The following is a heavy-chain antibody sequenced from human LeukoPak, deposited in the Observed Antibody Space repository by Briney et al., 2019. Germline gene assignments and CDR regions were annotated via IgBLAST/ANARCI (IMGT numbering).Heavy chain of an antibody. J-gene: IGHJ4*02. Sequence: ASVKVSYKASGYTFTSYDINWVRQATGQGLEWMGWMNPNSGNTGYAQKFQGRVTITRNTSISTAYMELSSLRSEDTAVYYCARRWKMGARGRVYFDYWGQGTLVTVSS. CDR1: GYTFTSYD. D-gene: IGHD1-26*01. V-gene: IGHV1-8*03. CDR2: MNPNSGNT. CDR3: ARRWKMGARGRVYFDY.